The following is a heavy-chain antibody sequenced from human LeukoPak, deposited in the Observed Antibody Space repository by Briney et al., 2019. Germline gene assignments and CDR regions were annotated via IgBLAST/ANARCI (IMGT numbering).Heavy chain of an antibody. CDR3: ARGTGTAATYFQH. CDR2: IYSGGST. Sequence: PGGSLRLSCAASGFTVSSNYMSWVRQAPGKGLEWVSVIYSGGSTYYADSVKGRFTISRHNSKNTLYLQMNSLRAEDTAVYYCARGTGTAATYFQHWGQGTLVTVSS. V-gene: IGHV3-53*04. CDR1: GFTVSSNY. D-gene: IGHD6-13*01. J-gene: IGHJ1*01.